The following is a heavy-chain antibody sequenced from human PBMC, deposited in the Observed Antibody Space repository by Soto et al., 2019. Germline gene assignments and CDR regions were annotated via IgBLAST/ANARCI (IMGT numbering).Heavy chain of an antibody. CDR3: AGSFSGRGGMDV. Sequence: PSATLSLTCTVSGGSISSGDYYWSWIRQPPGKGLEWIGYIYYSGSTYYNPSLKSRVTISVDTSKHQFSLQLNSVTPEDTAVYYCAGSFSGRGGMDVWGQGTSVTVSS. V-gene: IGHV4-30-4*01. CDR2: IYYSGST. D-gene: IGHD3-10*01. CDR1: GGSISSGDYY. J-gene: IGHJ6*02.